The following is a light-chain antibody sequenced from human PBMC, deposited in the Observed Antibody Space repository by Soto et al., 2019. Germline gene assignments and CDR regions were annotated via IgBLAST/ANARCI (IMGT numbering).Light chain of an antibody. CDR3: QQYDSSPRT. Sequence: DVQMTQSPSSLSASVEDRVIITCRASQSISNHLNWYQQKPGKAPNLLIFAASTLQSGVPSRFSGSGSGTDFTLTISRLEPEDFAVYYCQQYDSSPRTFGQGTKVDIK. V-gene: IGKV1-39*01. CDR1: QSISNH. J-gene: IGKJ1*01. CDR2: AAS.